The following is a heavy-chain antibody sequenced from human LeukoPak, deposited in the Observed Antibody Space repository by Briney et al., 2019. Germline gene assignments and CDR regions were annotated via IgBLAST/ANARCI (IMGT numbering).Heavy chain of an antibody. J-gene: IGHJ4*02. CDR1: GGTFSSYA. Sequence: SVKVSCKASGGTFSSYAISWVRQAPGQRLEWMGRIIPILGIANYAQKFQGRVTITADKSTSTAYMELSSLRSEDTAVYYCARARWGRGTFDYWGQGTLVTVSS. V-gene: IGHV1-69*04. D-gene: IGHD2-21*02. CDR3: ARARWGRGTFDY. CDR2: IIPILGIA.